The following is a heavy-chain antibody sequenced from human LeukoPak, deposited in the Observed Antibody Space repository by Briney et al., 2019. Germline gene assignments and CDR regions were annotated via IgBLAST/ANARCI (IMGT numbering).Heavy chain of an antibody. CDR1: GFTFSSYS. J-gene: IGHJ4*02. D-gene: IGHD1-7*01. Sequence: GGSLRLSCAASGFTFSSYSMNWVRQAPGKGLEWVSSISSDSNYIYYADSVRGRFTISRDNAKNSLYLQMNSPRAEDTAVYYCARNTYSGTTVYWGQGTLVTVSS. V-gene: IGHV3-21*01. CDR3: ARNTYSGTTVY. CDR2: ISSDSNYI.